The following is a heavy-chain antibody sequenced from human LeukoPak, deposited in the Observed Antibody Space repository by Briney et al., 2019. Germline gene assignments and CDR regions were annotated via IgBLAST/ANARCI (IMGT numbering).Heavy chain of an antibody. V-gene: IGHV3-23*01. Sequence: PGGSLRLSCAASGFTFSIYDMIWVRQAPGKGLEWVSAISGSGGTTTYADSVKGRFTISRDNSKNTLYLQMNSLRAEDTAVYYCARAKAEYSSSWYSPFDYWGQGTLVTVSS. J-gene: IGHJ4*02. D-gene: IGHD6-13*01. CDR2: ISGSGGTT. CDR1: GFTFSIYD. CDR3: ARAKAEYSSSWYSPFDY.